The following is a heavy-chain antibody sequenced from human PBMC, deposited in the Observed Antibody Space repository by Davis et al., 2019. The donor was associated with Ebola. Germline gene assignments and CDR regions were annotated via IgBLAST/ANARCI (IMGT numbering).Heavy chain of an antibody. Sequence: ASVKVSCKASGYSFTSYGITWVRQAPGQGLEWMGWISGNSGDTKYAQNLQDRVTITTDTSTSTAYLELTSLKSDDTAVYYCARDPYYVWATYRRAGDAFNIWGQGTMVTVSS. D-gene: IGHD3-16*02. J-gene: IGHJ3*02. CDR3: ARDPYYVWATYRRAGDAFNI. V-gene: IGHV1-18*01. CDR2: ISGNSGDT. CDR1: GYSFTSYG.